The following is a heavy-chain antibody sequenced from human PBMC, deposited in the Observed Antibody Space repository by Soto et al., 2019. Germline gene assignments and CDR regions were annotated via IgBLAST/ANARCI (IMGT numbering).Heavy chain of an antibody. CDR2: ISYSART. CDR1: GGSISSGGYY. Sequence: QVQLQESGPGLVKPSQTLSLTCTVSGGSISSGGYYWSWIRQHPGKGLEWIGYISYSARTYYNPSLKSRVTISVDTSKTQFSLKLSSVTAADTAVYYCARVVGNDYGDYWYFDLWGRGTLVTVSS. CDR3: ARVVGNDYGDYWYFDL. J-gene: IGHJ2*01. V-gene: IGHV4-31*03. D-gene: IGHD4-17*01.